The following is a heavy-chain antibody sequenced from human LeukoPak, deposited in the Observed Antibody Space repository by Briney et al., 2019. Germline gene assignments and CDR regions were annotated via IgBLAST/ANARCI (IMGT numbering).Heavy chain of an antibody. CDR2: ITWNSGHV. Sequence: GGSLRLSCAASGFTFDDYAMHWVRQAPGKGLEWVSSITWNSGHVAFADSVRGRFTISRDNAKNSLYLQMNSLRAEDTAVYYCARGYCSSTSCPPGGYWGQGTLVTVSS. CDR3: ARGYCSSTSCPPGGY. J-gene: IGHJ4*02. V-gene: IGHV3-9*01. D-gene: IGHD2-2*01. CDR1: GFTFDDYA.